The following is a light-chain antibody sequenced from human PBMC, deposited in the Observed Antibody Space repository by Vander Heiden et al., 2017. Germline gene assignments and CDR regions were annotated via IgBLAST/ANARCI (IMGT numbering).Light chain of an antibody. CDR2: RTS. CDR3: QQYSHFPGT. J-gene: IGKJ1*01. Sequence: DIPLTQSPSFLSASVGDRVTITCRASQSVGDWVAWYQQKPGRAPKVLIYRTSTLDSGLPSRFSGSGGGTDFTLAISSLEPDDFATYYCQQYSHFPGTFGQGTSVAVK. CDR1: QSVGDW. V-gene: IGKV1-5*03.